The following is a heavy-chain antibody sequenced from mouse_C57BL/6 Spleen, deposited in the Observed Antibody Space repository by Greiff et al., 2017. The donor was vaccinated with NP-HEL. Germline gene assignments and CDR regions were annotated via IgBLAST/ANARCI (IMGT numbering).Heavy chain of an antibody. J-gene: IGHJ1*03. Sequence: EVNLVESGGGLVKPGGSLKLSCAASGFTFSDYGMHWVRQAPEKGLEWVAYISSGSSTIYYADTVKGRFTISRDNAKNTLFLQMTSLRSEDTAMYYCARSYGPRYFDVWGTGTTVTVSS. CDR1: GFTFSDYG. D-gene: IGHD1-1*01. CDR3: ARSYGPRYFDV. V-gene: IGHV5-17*01. CDR2: ISSGSSTI.